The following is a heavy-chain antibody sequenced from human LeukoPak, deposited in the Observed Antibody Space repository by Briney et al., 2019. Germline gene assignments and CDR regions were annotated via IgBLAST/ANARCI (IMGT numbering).Heavy chain of an antibody. CDR1: GGSISSYY. Sequence: SETLSLTCTVSGGSISSYYWSWIRQPPGKGLEWIGYIYYSGSTNYNPSLKSRVTISVDTSKNQFSLTLSSVTAADTAVYYCARKGSSWYDGNWFDPWGQGTLVTVSS. J-gene: IGHJ5*02. CDR3: ARKGSSWYDGNWFDP. CDR2: IYYSGST. V-gene: IGHV4-59*01. D-gene: IGHD6-13*01.